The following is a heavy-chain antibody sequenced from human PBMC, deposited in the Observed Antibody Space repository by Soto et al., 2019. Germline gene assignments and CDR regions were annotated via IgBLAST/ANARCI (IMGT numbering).Heavy chain of an antibody. D-gene: IGHD3-3*01. CDR3: ARIFGAYDYFDF. CDR2: IGGGSEKI. CDR1: GFSFSNFA. Sequence: GGSLRLSCAASGFSFSNFAMSWVRQTPGRGLEWVSSIGGGSEKIYYSDSVKGRFTISRDNSKNTLYLQMNSLRAEDTALFFCARIFGAYDYFDFWGQGTPVTVSS. V-gene: IGHV3-23*01. J-gene: IGHJ4*02.